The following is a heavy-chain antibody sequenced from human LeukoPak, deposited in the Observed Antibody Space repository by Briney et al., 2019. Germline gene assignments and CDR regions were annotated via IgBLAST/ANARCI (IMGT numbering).Heavy chain of an antibody. CDR3: ARAVAGPEYYFDY. CDR1: GFTFSSYW. D-gene: IGHD6-19*01. J-gene: IGHJ4*02. CDR2: IKQGGSEK. V-gene: IGHV3-7*01. Sequence: GGSLRLSCAASGFTFSSYWMSWVRQAPGKGLEWVANIKQGGSEKYYVDSAKGRFTISRDNAKNSLYLQMNSLRAEDTAVYYCARAVAGPEYYFDYWGQGTLVTVSS.